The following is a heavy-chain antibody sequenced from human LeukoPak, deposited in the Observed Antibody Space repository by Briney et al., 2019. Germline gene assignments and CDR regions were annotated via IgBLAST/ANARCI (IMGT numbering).Heavy chain of an antibody. CDR3: ARVAYGDYVENWFDP. V-gene: IGHV1-2*02. J-gene: IGHJ5*02. Sequence: ASVKVSCKASGYTFTGYYMHWVRQAPGQGLEWMGWINPNSGGTNYAQKFQGRVTMTRDTSISTAYMELSRLRSDDTAVYYYARVAYGDYVENWFDPWGQGTLVTVSS. CDR2: INPNSGGT. CDR1: GYTFTGYY. D-gene: IGHD4-17*01.